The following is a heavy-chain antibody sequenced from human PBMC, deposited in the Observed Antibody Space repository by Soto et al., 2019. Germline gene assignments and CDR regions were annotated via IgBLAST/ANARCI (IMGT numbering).Heavy chain of an antibody. D-gene: IGHD2-15*01. CDR1: GYTFTSYA. CDR2: INAGNGNT. CDR3: ARDAPLGCSGGSCYYTDAFDI. Sequence: ASVKVSCKASGYTFTSYAMHWVRQAPGQRLEWMGWINAGNGNTKYSQKFQGRVTITRDTSASTAYMELSSLRSEDTAVYYCARDAPLGCSGGSCYYTDAFDIWGQGTMVTVSS. J-gene: IGHJ3*02. V-gene: IGHV1-3*01.